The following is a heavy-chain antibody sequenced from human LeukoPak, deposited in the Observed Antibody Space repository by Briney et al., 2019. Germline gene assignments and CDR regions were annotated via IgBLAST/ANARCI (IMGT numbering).Heavy chain of an antibody. Sequence: GGSLRLSCEVSGFTFDNNDMHWVRQTTGRGLEWVSAIGSAGYTYYADSVRGRFTITRDNAKQSLYLQMNSLRVEDTAVYHCVRQPDSARYGFDYWGRGTQVTVSS. CDR2: IGSAGYT. CDR3: VRQPDSARYGFDY. J-gene: IGHJ4*02. V-gene: IGHV3-13*01. CDR1: GFTFDNND. D-gene: IGHD1-14*01.